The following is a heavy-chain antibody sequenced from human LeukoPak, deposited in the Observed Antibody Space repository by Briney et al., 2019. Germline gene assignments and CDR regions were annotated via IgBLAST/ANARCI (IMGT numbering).Heavy chain of an antibody. Sequence: PGGSLRLSCAASGFTVRNNYMSWVRQAPGKGLEWVSLIYSGGSTYYADSVKGRFTISRDNSSNTVYLQMNSLRAEDTAVYYCARAPSNAHFDYWGQGTLVTVSS. D-gene: IGHD3-3*02. CDR1: GFTVRNNY. J-gene: IGHJ4*02. CDR2: IYSGGST. V-gene: IGHV3-66*01. CDR3: ARAPSNAHFDY.